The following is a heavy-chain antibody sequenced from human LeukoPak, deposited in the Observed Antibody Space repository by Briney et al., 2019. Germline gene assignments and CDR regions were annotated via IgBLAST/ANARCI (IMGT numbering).Heavy chain of an antibody. CDR1: GGSFSGYY. J-gene: IGHJ4*02. Sequence: PSETLSLTCAAYGGSFSGYYWSWIRQPPGKGLEWIGEINHSGSTNYNPSLKSRVTISVDTSKNQFSLKLSSVTAADTAVYYCARAPYYDYVWGSYRYAPDYWGQGTLVTVSS. CDR3: ARAPYYDYVWGSYRYAPDY. CDR2: INHSGST. V-gene: IGHV4-34*01. D-gene: IGHD3-16*02.